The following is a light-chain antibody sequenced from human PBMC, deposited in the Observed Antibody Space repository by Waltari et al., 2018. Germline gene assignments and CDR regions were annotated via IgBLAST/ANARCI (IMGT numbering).Light chain of an antibody. CDR1: QSVTNY. CDR2: DTS. Sequence: DIVLTQSPAILSLSPGERASLSCRASQSVTNYLAWYQHKPGQAPRLLIDDTSNRATGIPARFSGSGFGTDFTLTISSLEPEDFAVYYCQQRRDWPLTFGGGTKVEIK. CDR3: QQRRDWPLT. J-gene: IGKJ4*01. V-gene: IGKV3-11*01.